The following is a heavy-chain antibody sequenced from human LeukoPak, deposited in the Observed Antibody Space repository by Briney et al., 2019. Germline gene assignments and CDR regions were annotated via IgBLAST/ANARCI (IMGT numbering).Heavy chain of an antibody. CDR3: AKDSSNWPTDYFDF. Sequence: QPGGSLRLSCAASGFTFNTYAMSWVRRAPGKGLEWVSAISSSGGSTYYADSVKGRFTISRDISKNTLSLHMNSLRADDTAVYYCAKDSSNWPTDYFDFWGQGTLVTVSS. D-gene: IGHD6-13*01. CDR2: ISSSGGST. CDR1: GFTFNTYA. V-gene: IGHV3-23*01. J-gene: IGHJ4*02.